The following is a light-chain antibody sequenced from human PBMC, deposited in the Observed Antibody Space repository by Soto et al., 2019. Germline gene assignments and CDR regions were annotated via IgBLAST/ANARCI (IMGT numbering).Light chain of an antibody. CDR3: QQRGKWPST. CDR2: DAY. V-gene: IGKV3-11*01. CDR1: QTVDRY. J-gene: IGKJ2*02. Sequence: EVVLTQSPDTLSLCPGETSTLSGRASQTVDRYVAWYQQKVGQAPRLLIYDAYTRATGVGARFTGSGSATDFSLTITSLEPGDFAVYYCQQRGKWPSTFGPGTKVDIK.